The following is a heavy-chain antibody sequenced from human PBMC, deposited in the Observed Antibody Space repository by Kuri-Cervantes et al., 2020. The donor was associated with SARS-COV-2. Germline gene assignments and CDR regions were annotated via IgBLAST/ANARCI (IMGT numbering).Heavy chain of an antibody. CDR1: GYTFTDYY. CDR3: AISTPFRGLVVISQWGAFDI. D-gene: IGHD3-22*01. CDR2: INPNSGGT. V-gene: IGHV1-2*04. J-gene: IGHJ3*02. Sequence: ASVKVSCEASGYTFTDYYIHWVRKAPGQGLEWMGWINPNSGGTNYAQKFQGWVTMNRYTSISTVYMEMSRLRSDDTAVYYCAISTPFRGLVVISQWGAFDIWGQGTMVTVSS.